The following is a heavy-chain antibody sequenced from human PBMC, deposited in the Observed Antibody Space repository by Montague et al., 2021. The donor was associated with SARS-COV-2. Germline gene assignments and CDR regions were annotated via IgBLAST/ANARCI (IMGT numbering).Heavy chain of an antibody. CDR3: AKDQVYSGSYFAD. D-gene: IGHD1-26*01. CDR2: IDAGGGAV. J-gene: IGHJ4*02. V-gene: IGHV3-23*01. Sequence: SLRLSCATSGFTFGSYAMSWVRQAPGKGLEWLSGIDAGGGAVFDAGSVKGRFTISKDNSKNMLYLQMNSLRAEDTAVYYCAKDQVYSGSYFADWGQGTLVTVSS. CDR1: GFTFGSYA.